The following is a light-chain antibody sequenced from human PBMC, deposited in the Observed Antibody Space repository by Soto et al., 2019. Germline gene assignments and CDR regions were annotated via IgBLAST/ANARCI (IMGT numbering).Light chain of an antibody. Sequence: QSALTRPASVSGSPGQSITISCTGTSSDVGSYNLVSWYQQHPGKAPKLMIYEGSKRPSGVSNRFSGSKSGNTASLTISGLQAEDEADYYCCSYAGSSTPHVVFGGGTQLTVL. CDR3: CSYAGSSTPHVV. CDR1: SSDVGSYNL. CDR2: EGS. J-gene: IGLJ2*01. V-gene: IGLV2-23*01.